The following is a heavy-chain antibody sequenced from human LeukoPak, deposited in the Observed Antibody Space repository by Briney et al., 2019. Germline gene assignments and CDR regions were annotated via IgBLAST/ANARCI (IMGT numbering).Heavy chain of an antibody. V-gene: IGHV4-59*01. D-gene: IGHD2-8*02. Sequence: SETLSLTCTVSGGSISSYYWSWIRQPPGKGLEWIGYIYYSGSTNYNPSLKSRVTISVDTSKNQFSLRLSSVTAADTAVYYCARGRLVSPFDYWGQETLVTVSS. CDR2: IYYSGST. J-gene: IGHJ4*02. CDR3: ARGRLVSPFDY. CDR1: GGSISSYY.